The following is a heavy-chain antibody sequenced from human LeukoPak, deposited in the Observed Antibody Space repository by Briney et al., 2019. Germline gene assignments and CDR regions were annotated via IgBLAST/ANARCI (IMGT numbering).Heavy chain of an antibody. J-gene: IGHJ4*02. Sequence: GGSLRLSCAAFGFTVSSNYMSWVRQAPGKGLEWVSVIYSGGSTYYADSVKGRFTISRDNSKNPLYLQMNCLSAEDTAVYYCARDLVNRGELVTVKGGVWGRGTLVTVTA. V-gene: IGHV3-66*01. CDR3: ARDLVNRGELVTVKGGV. CDR2: IYSGGST. CDR1: GFTVSSNY. D-gene: IGHD3-10*01.